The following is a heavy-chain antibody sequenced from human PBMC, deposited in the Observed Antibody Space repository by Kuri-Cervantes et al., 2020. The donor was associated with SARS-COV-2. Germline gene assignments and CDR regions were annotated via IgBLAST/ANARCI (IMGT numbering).Heavy chain of an antibody. D-gene: IGHD3-3*01. J-gene: IGHJ6*03. CDR2: ISYDGSNK. V-gene: IGHV3-30-3*01. CDR3: ARDFDDLYYYYYMDV. CDR1: GFTFSSYA. Sequence: GGSLRLSCAASGFTFSSYAMHWVRQAPGKGLEWVAVISYDGSNKYYADSVKGRFTISRDNSKNTLYLQMNSLRAEDTAVYYCARDFDDLYYYYYMDVWGKWTTVTVSS.